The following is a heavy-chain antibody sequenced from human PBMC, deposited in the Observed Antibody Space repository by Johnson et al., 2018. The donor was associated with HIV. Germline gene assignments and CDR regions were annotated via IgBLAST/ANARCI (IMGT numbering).Heavy chain of an antibody. J-gene: IGHJ3*01. D-gene: IGHD3-3*01. Sequence: QVQLVESGGGLVQPGGSLRLSCAASGFIFSSYWMSWVRQAPGKGLEWVAFIRHDGNNKYYAESMKGRLIISRDNSKNMLYLEMQSLTSEDTAVYYCARGHTWPKSGFDFWGQGTMVTVSS. CDR3: ARGHTWPKSGFDF. CDR2: IRHDGNNK. V-gene: IGHV3-30*02. CDR1: GFIFSSYW.